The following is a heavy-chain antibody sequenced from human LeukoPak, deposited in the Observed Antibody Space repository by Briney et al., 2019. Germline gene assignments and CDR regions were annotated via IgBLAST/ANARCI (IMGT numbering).Heavy chain of an antibody. Sequence: PGGSLRLSCAASGFTFSTFAMIWVRQPPGKGLEWVSSIFPSGGEIHYADSVRGRFTISRDNSKSTLSLQMNSLRAEDTAIYYCAKSVYYYYYMDVWGKGTTVTVSS. J-gene: IGHJ6*03. CDR1: GFTFSTFA. V-gene: IGHV3-23*01. D-gene: IGHD5/OR15-5a*01. CDR2: IFPSGGEI. CDR3: AKSVYYYYYMDV.